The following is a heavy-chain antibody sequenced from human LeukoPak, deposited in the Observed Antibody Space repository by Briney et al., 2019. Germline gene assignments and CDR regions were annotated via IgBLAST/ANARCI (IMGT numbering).Heavy chain of an antibody. CDR1: GFTFSSYS. D-gene: IGHD6-13*01. CDR3: AKWWFGGSSWYGRGTFDY. V-gene: IGHV3-21*01. J-gene: IGHJ4*02. Sequence: GGSLRLSCAASGFTFSSYSMNWVRQAPGKGLEWVSSISSSSSYIYYADSVKGRFTISRDNSKNTLYLQMNSLRAEDTAVYYCAKWWFGGSSWYGRGTFDYWGQGTLVTVSS. CDR2: ISSSSSYI.